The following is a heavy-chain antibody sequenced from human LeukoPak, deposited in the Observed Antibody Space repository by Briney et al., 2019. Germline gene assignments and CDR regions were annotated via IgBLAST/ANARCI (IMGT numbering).Heavy chain of an antibody. Sequence: PSETLSLTCAVSGDSINNYYWSWIRQPPGRGLEWIGYIYYSGSTNYNPSLKSRVTISVDTSKNQFSLKLNSVTAADTAVYYCARRAYDSSGYSDYWGQGTLVTVSS. D-gene: IGHD3-22*01. CDR1: GDSINNYY. J-gene: IGHJ4*02. CDR2: IYYSGST. CDR3: ARRAYDSSGYSDY. V-gene: IGHV4-59*08.